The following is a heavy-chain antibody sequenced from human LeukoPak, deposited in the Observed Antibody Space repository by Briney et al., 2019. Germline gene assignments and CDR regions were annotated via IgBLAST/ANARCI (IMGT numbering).Heavy chain of an antibody. CDR2: FYRGETT. D-gene: IGHD2-15*01. CDR1: GFTFSSSY. CDR3: AREVVSIPSYFDS. Sequence: GGSLRLSCVVSGFTFSSSYMYWVRQAPGKGLEWVSFFYRGETTYYAESVRGRFTISRDISKNTLYLLMNSLIPEDTAVYYCAREVVSIPSYFDSWGQGTLVTVSS. J-gene: IGHJ4*02. V-gene: IGHV3-53*01.